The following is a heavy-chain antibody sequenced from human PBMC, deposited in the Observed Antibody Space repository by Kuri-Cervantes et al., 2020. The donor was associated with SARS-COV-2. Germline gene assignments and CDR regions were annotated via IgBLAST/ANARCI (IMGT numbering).Heavy chain of an antibody. Sequence: GGCMRLSCAASGFTFGSYAVHWVRQAAGKWLEWVAVISYKGSNKYYADSVKGRFTISRDNSKNTLYLQMNSLRAEDTAVYYCANEASQVDYWGQGTLVTVSS. D-gene: IGHD5-12*01. CDR3: ANEASQVDY. CDR2: ISYKGSNK. CDR1: GFTFGSYA. J-gene: IGHJ4*02. V-gene: IGHV3-30-3*02.